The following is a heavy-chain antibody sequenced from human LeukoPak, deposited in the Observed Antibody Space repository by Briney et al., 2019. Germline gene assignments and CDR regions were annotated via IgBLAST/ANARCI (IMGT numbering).Heavy chain of an antibody. CDR1: GGSFSGYY. J-gene: IGHJ4*02. CDR2: IHHSGSP. CDR3: ARGRRITMIVVVIRAGGYFDY. V-gene: IGHV4-34*01. Sequence: SETLSLTCAVYGGSFSGYYWSWIRQPPGKGLEWIGEIHHSGSPNYNPSLKSRVTISVDTSKNQFSLKLSSVTAADTAVYYCARGRRITMIVVVIRAGGYFDYWGQGTLVTVSS. D-gene: IGHD3-22*01.